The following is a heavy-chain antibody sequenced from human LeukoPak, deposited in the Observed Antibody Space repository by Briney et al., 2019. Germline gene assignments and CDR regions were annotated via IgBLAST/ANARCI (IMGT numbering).Heavy chain of an antibody. CDR2: IFTRGST. J-gene: IGHJ6*03. V-gene: IGHV4-4*09. CDR3: ARRRATNYYDFMDV. Sequence: PSETLSLTCTVSRGSISSYYSRWIRQPPGKGLEWIGYIFTRGSTKYNPSLKSRVTISVDTSKNQFSLKLSSVTAADTAVYYCARRRATNYYDFMDVGGKGTTVTVSS. CDR1: RGSISSYY.